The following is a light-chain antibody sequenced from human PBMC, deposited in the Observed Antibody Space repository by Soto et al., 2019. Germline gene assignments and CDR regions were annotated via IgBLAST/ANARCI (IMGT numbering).Light chain of an antibody. J-gene: IGKJ2*01. CDR2: AAS. Sequence: DIQMTQSPSSLSASVGDRVTITCRASQSISNDLNWYQQKPGKAPKVVIYAASNLHRGVPSRFSGSRSWPDFALTISTLQLEDFATHFCQQSYNTALYTFGQGTKLEIK. CDR1: QSISND. CDR3: QQSYNTALYT. V-gene: IGKV1-39*01.